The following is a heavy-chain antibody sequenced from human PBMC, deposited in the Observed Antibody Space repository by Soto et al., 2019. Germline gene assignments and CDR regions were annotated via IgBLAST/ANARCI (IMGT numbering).Heavy chain of an antibody. CDR2: IFYSGST. CDR1: GGSISSSSYY. CDR3: ARHTASKTPSSIFGVLIPGAAFDI. V-gene: IGHV4-39*01. J-gene: IGHJ3*02. D-gene: IGHD3-3*01. Sequence: QLQLQESGPGLVKTSETLSLTCTVSGGSISSSSYYWGWIRQPPGKGLEWIGSIFYSGSTYNNPPIRVRVTISVEPSKNQFSPKLSSACAADTAVYSCARHTASKTPSSIFGVLIPGAAFDIWGQGTMVTVSS.